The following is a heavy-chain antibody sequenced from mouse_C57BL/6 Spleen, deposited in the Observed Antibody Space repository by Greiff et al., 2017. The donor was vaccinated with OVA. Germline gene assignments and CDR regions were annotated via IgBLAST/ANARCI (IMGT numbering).Heavy chain of an antibody. CDR1: GYTFTSYW. CDR3: AGGTTVVGGAWNYYYAMDD. D-gene: IGHD1-1*01. J-gene: IGHJ4*01. Sequence: QVQLQQPGAELVKPGASVKLSCKASGYTFTSYWMHWVKQRPGRGLEWIGRIDPNSGGTKYNEKFKSKATLTVDKSSSTAYMQLSSLTSEDSAVYECAGGTTVVGGAWNYYYAMDDWGQGTSVTVSS. CDR2: IDPNSGGT. V-gene: IGHV1-72*01.